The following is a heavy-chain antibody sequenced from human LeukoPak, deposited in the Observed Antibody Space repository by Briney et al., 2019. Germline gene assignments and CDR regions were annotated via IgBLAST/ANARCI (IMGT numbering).Heavy chain of an antibody. V-gene: IGHV1-8*02. D-gene: IGHD5-12*01. J-gene: IGHJ4*02. Sequence: ASVKVSCKASGYTFTSYDINWVRQATGQGLEWMGWMNPNSGNTGYAQKLQGRVTMTTDTSTSTAYMELRSLRSDDTAVYYCARGEDIVATPFDYWGQGTLVTVSS. CDR1: GYTFTSYD. CDR3: ARGEDIVATPFDY. CDR2: MNPNSGNT.